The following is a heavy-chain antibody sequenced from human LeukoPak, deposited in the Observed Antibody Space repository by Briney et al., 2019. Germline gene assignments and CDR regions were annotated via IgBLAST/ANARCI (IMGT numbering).Heavy chain of an antibody. CDR3: ARMSCSSTSCYGYYYYGMDV. CDR1: GFTFSSYS. D-gene: IGHD2-2*01. V-gene: IGHV3-21*01. Sequence: GGSLRLSCAASGFTFSSYSMIWVRHAPRPGLESVSSISSSSSYIYYADSVKGRFTISRDNAKNSLYLQMNSLRAEDTAVYYCARMSCSSTSCYGYYYYGMDVWGQGTTVTVSS. J-gene: IGHJ6*02. CDR2: ISSSSSYI.